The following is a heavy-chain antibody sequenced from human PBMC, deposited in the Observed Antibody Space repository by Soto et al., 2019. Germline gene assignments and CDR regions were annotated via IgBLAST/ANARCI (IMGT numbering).Heavy chain of an antibody. Sequence: QVQLQQWGAGLLKPSETLSLTCAVYGGSFSGYYWSWIRQPPGKGLEWIGVINHSGSTNYNPSLKSRVTISVDTSKNQFSLKLSSVTAADTAVYYCARGDSSSWYTYDAFDIWGQGTMVTVSS. D-gene: IGHD6-13*01. J-gene: IGHJ3*02. CDR2: INHSGST. V-gene: IGHV4-34*01. CDR1: GGSFSGYY. CDR3: ARGDSSSWYTYDAFDI.